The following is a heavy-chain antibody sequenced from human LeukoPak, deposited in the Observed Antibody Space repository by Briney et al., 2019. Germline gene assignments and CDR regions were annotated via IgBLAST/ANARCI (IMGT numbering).Heavy chain of an antibody. CDR1: EFTFSSYT. D-gene: IGHD2-15*01. CDR2: ISRTSTYT. Sequence: TGGSVRLLCAASEFTFSSYTVLGVRRAPGKGLEWVSSISRTSTYTSYADSVKGRFTISRDNAKNSLYLQMNSLRAEDTAVYYCARGGGNFDYWGQGTLVTVSS. J-gene: IGHJ4*02. CDR3: ARGGGNFDY. V-gene: IGHV3-21*01.